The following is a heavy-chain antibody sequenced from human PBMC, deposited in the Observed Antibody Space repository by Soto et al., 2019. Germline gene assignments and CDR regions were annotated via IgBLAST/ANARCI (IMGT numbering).Heavy chain of an antibody. CDR1: GGTFSSYT. V-gene: IGHV1-69*08. Sequence: QVQLVQSGAEVKKPGSSVKVSCKASGGTFSSYTISWVRQAPGQGLEWMGRIIPILGIANYAQKFQGRVTXXXDKSTSTAYMXXSXLXXEDTAVYYCARDGVESWYCSGGSCHEGYYYYGMDVWGQGTTVTVSS. J-gene: IGHJ6*02. CDR3: ARDGVESWYCSGGSCHEGYYYYGMDV. CDR2: IIPILGIA. D-gene: IGHD2-15*01.